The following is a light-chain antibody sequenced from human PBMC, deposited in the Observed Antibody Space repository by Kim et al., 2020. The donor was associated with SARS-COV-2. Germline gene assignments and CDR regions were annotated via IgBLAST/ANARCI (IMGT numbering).Light chain of an antibody. CDR1: QGINNF. J-gene: IGKJ1*01. Sequence: DIQMTQSPSSLSASVGDRVTITCRSSQGINNFLAWYQQKPGKVPKVLIYAASVLQSGVPSRFSGSGSGTDFTLTISSLQPEDVATYYCQKYDSAPWSFGKWTKVDIK. V-gene: IGKV1-27*01. CDR2: AAS. CDR3: QKYDSAPWS.